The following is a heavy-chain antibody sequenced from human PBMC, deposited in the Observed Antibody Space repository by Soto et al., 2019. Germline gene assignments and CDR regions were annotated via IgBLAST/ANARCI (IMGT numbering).Heavy chain of an antibody. CDR3: ASDSSQVSSSSYYLGMDV. Sequence: PSETLSHTCTVSGGSISSYYWRWIRQPPGKGLEWIGYIYYSGSTNYNPSLKSRVTISVDTSKNQFSLKLSSVTAADTAVYYCASDSSQVSSSSYYLGMDVWGQETRVTVS. CDR2: IYYSGST. CDR1: GGSISSYY. V-gene: IGHV4-59*01. D-gene: IGHD6-13*01. J-gene: IGHJ6*02.